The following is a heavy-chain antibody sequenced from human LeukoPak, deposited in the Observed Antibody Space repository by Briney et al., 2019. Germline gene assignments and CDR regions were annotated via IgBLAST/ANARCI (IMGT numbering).Heavy chain of an antibody. V-gene: IGHV3-20*04. CDR3: ARAGKYYDFWSGYS. CDR2: INWNGGST. D-gene: IGHD3-3*01. CDR1: GFTFDDYG. Sequence: GGSLRLSCAASGFTFDDYGMGWVRQAPGKGLEWVSGINWNGGSTGYADSVKGRFTISRDNAKNSLYLQMNSLRAEDTALYYCARAGKYYDFWSGYSWGQGTLVTVSS. J-gene: IGHJ5*02.